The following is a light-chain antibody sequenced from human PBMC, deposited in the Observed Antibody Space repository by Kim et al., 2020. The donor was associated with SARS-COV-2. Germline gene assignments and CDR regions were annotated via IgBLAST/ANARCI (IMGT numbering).Light chain of an antibody. CDR2: QDS. J-gene: IGLJ1*01. Sequence: SYELTQPPSVSLSPGQTASITCSGDKLGDKYACWYQQKPGQSPVLVIYQDSKRPSGIPERFSGSNSGNTATLTISGTQAMDEADYYCQAWDSSTAVFGTGTKFTVL. V-gene: IGLV3-1*01. CDR1: KLGDKY. CDR3: QAWDSSTAV.